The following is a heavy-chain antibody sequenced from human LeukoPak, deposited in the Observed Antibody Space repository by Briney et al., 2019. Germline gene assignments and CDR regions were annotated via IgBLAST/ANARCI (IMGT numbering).Heavy chain of an antibody. CDR2: IIPIFGTA. V-gene: IGHV1-69*06. D-gene: IGHD3-22*01. Sequence: ASVKVSCKASGGTFSSYAISWVRQAPGQGLEWMGGIIPIFGTANYAQKFQGRVTITADKSTSTAYMELSSLRPEDTAVYYCARGLVVSAAYFDYWGQGTLVTVSS. CDR3: ARGLVVSAAYFDY. J-gene: IGHJ4*02. CDR1: GGTFSSYA.